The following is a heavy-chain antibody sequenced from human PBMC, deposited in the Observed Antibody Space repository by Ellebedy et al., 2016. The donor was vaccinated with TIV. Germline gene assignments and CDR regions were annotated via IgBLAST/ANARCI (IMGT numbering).Heavy chain of an antibody. CDR1: GFRVSDHY. V-gene: IGHV3-72*01. CDR2: IRSETYTGTT. D-gene: IGHD2/OR15-2a*01. Sequence: PGGSLRLSCEGSGFRVSDHYMDWVRQAPGKGLEWIGFIRSETYTGTTEYAASVKGRFTISRDDSNNTLFLQMNNLKTEDTAVYYCARANFDPTWGVRPPDVWGQGTSVTVSS. J-gene: IGHJ3*01. CDR3: ARANFDPTWGVRPPDV.